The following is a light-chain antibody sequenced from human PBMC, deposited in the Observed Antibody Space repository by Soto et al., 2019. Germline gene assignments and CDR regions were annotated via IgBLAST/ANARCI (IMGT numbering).Light chain of an antibody. Sequence: DIQMTQSPSSLSASVGDRVTITCRASQNIRRFFNWYQQKPGKAPKLLIYSASTLQSGVPSRFSDSGSGADFTLTIGSLQPEDFAAYYCQQSFTTPVTFGGGTKVAIK. CDR3: QQSFTTPVT. CDR1: QNIRRF. J-gene: IGKJ4*01. V-gene: IGKV1-39*01. CDR2: SAS.